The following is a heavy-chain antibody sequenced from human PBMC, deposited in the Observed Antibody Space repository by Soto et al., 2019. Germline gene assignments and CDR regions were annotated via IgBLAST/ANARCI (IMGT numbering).Heavy chain of an antibody. CDR3: ARERRLGIDGMDV. J-gene: IGHJ6*02. Sequence: QVQLVQSGAEVKKPGASVKVSCKASGYTFTSDDINWVRQATGQGLEWMGWMNRNSGNTGYAQKFQGRVTMTWNTSISTAYMELSPLRAENTVVYYCARERRLGIDGMDVWGQGTTVTVSS. D-gene: IGHD7-27*01. CDR2: MNRNSGNT. CDR1: GYTFTSDD. V-gene: IGHV1-8*01.